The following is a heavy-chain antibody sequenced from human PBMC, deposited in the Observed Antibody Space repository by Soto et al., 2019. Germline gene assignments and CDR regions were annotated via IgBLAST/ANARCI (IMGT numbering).Heavy chain of an antibody. Sequence: SGPTLVNPTQTLTLTCTFSGFSLSTSGMCVSWIRQPPGKALEWLALIDWDDDKYYSTSLKTRLTISKDTSKNQVVLTMTNMDPVDTATYYCARTVGGNSPDYYYYGMDVWGQGTTVTVSS. J-gene: IGHJ6*02. V-gene: IGHV2-70*01. CDR3: ARTVGGNSPDYYYYGMDV. CDR2: IDWDDDK. CDR1: GFSLSTSGMC. D-gene: IGHD2-21*02.